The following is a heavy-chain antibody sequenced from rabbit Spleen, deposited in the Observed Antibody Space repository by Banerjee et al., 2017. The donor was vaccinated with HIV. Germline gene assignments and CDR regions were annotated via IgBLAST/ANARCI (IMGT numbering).Heavy chain of an antibody. V-gene: IGHV1S40*01. Sequence: QSLEESGGGLVQPEGSLTLTCTASGFSFSSSYYICWVRQAPGKGLEWIACIYGGNIGTAFYATWAKGRFTISKTSSTTVTLQMTSLTAADTATYFCARDTGSSFSSYGMDLWGPGTLVTVS. D-gene: IGHD8-1*01. J-gene: IGHJ6*01. CDR1: GFSFSSSYY. CDR2: IYGGNIGTA. CDR3: ARDTGSSFSSYGMDL.